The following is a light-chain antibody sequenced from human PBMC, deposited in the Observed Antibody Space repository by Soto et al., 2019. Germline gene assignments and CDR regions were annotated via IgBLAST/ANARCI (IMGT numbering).Light chain of an antibody. CDR1: NIGGKS. J-gene: IGLJ1*01. V-gene: IGLV3-21*02. CDR2: DDG. CDR3: QVWDSPSDHYV. Sequence: SYELTQPPSVSVAPGQTARITCGGNNIGGKSVHWYQQKSGQAPVLVVYDDGDRPSGISERFSGSNSGNSATLTINRVDAGDEADYYCQVWDSPSDHYVFGTGTKVTVL.